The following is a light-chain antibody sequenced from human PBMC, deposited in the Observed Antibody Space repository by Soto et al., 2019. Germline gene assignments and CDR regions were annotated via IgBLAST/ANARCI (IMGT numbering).Light chain of an antibody. CDR3: QQYANSPFT. CDR1: QSVSSNY. Sequence: EIVLTQSPGTLPLSPGERATLSCRASQSVSSNYLAGYQQKPGQAPRPLIYGASSRATGIPDRFSGSGSGTDFTLTISRLEPEDFAVYYCQQYANSPFTFGQGTKLEIK. CDR2: GAS. V-gene: IGKV3-20*01. J-gene: IGKJ2*01.